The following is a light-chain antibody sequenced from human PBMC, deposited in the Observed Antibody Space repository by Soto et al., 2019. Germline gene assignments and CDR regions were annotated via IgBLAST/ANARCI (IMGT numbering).Light chain of an antibody. CDR2: DVT. J-gene: IGLJ3*02. CDR1: SSDVGGYNY. CDR3: CSYAGSYTWV. Sequence: QSALTQPRSVSGSPGQSVTISCTGTSSDVGGYNYVSWYQQHPGKAPKLMIYDVTKRPSGVPDRFSGSKSANTASLTISGLQAEDEADYYCCSYAGSYTWVFGGGTKVTFL. V-gene: IGLV2-11*01.